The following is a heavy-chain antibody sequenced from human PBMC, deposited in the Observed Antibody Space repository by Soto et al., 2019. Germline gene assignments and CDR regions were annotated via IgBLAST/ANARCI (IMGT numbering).Heavy chain of an antibody. V-gene: IGHV1-3*05. D-gene: IGHD2-21*01. CDR2: INAGNGNT. J-gene: IGHJ4*02. Sequence: QVQLVQSGAEEKKPGASVKVSCKASGYIFTSYAMHWVRQAPGQRLEWMGWINAGNGNTKYSQKLQGRATITRDTSASPAYMELSSLRSEDTAVYYCARGGEPIDYWGQGTLVTVSS. CDR3: ARGGEPIDY. CDR1: GYIFTSYA.